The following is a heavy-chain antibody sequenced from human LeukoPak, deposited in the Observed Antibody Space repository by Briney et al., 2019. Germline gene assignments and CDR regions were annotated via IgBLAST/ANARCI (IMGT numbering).Heavy chain of an antibody. Sequence: GGSLRLSCAASGFTFSSYEMNWVRQAPGKGLEWVSYISGSGTTIYYADSVKGRFTISRDNAKNSLYLQMNSLRAEDTALYYCARDGGYAAKSWGNYFGCWGQGTLVTVSS. CDR2: ISGSGTTI. V-gene: IGHV3-48*03. D-gene: IGHD5-12*01. CDR3: ARDGGYAAKSWGNYFGC. CDR1: GFTFSSYE. J-gene: IGHJ4*02.